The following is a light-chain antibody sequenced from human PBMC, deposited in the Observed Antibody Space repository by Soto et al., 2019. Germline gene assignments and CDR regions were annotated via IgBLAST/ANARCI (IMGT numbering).Light chain of an antibody. CDR1: GSNIGNKH. CDR2: DSS. CDR3: GTWDNSLTAGV. Sequence: QSVLTQPPSVSAAPGQRVTISCSGSGSNIGNKHVSWYQQLPGAAPKLLIYDSSKRPSGIPDRFSGSKSGTSATLGITGLQTGDEADYYCGTWDNSLTAGVFGGGTKLTVL. V-gene: IGLV1-51*01. J-gene: IGLJ2*01.